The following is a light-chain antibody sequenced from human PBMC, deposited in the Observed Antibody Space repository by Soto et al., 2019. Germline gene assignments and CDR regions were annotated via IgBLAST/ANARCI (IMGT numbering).Light chain of an antibody. CDR1: QSVSSNY. V-gene: IGKV3-20*01. J-gene: IGKJ1*01. Sequence: EIVLTQSPGILSLSPGERATLSCRASQSVSSNYLAWYQQKTGQTPRLLIYIASSRAPGIPDRFSGSGSGTHFTLTISRVEPEDFAVYYCQQYGSSPWTFGQGTKVDIK. CDR2: IAS. CDR3: QQYGSSPWT.